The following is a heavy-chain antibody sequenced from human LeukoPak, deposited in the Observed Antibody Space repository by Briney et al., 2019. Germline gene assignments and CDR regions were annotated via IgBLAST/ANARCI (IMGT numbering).Heavy chain of an antibody. CDR1: GFTFSSYW. V-gene: IGHV3-7*01. CDR3: ARVFPDILTGLAFDY. D-gene: IGHD3-9*01. Sequence: PGGSLRLSCAASGFTFSSYWMSWVRQAPGKGLEWVANIKQDGSEKYYVDSVKGRFTISRDNAKNSLYLQMNSLRAEDTAVYYCARVFPDILTGLAFDYWGQGTLVTVSS. J-gene: IGHJ4*02. CDR2: IKQDGSEK.